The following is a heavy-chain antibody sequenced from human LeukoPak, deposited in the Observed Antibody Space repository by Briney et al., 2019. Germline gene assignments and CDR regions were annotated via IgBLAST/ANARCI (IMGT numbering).Heavy chain of an antibody. D-gene: IGHD1-7*01. J-gene: IGHJ5*02. CDR1: GFTFSSYW. Sequence: PGGSLRLSCAASGFTFSSYWMSWVRQAPGKGLEWVANIKQDGSEKYYVDSVKGRLTISRDNAKNSLYLQMNSLRAEDTAVYYCARPPPTYNWNYERWFDPWGQGTLVTVSS. CDR3: ARPPPTYNWNYERWFDP. CDR2: IKQDGSEK. V-gene: IGHV3-7*01.